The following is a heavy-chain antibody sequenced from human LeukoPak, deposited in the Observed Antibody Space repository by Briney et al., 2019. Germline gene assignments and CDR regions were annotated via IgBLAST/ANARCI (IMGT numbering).Heavy chain of an antibody. CDR3: ARETDYGDYVPFDY. D-gene: IGHD4-17*01. CDR2: IIPILGIA. CDR1: GGTFSSYT. Sequence: SVKVSCKASGGTFSSYTISWVRQAPGQGLEWMGRIIPILGIANYAQKFQGRVTITTDESTSTAYMELSSLRSEDTAVYYCARETDYGDYVPFDYWGQGTLVTVSS. J-gene: IGHJ4*02. V-gene: IGHV1-69*16.